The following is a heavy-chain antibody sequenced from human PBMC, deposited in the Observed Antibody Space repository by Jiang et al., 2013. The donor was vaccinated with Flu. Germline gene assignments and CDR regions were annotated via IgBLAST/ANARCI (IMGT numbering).Heavy chain of an antibody. CDR2: IIPILGIA. J-gene: IGHJ6*02. CDR3: ARVGLEQLVRGGMDV. Sequence: SGAEVKKPGSSVKVSCKASGGTFSSYAISWVRQAPGQGLEWMGRIIPILGIANYAQKFQGRVTITADKSTSTAYMELSSLRSEDTAVYYCARVGLEQLVRGGMDVWGQGTTVTVSS. V-gene: IGHV1-69*04. CDR1: GGTFSSYA. D-gene: IGHD6-6*01.